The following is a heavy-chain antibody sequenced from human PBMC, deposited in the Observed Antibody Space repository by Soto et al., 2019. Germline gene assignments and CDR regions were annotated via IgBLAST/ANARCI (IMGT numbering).Heavy chain of an antibody. J-gene: IGHJ4*02. CDR1: GGSISPFY. Sequence: XGTLALTCTVSGGSISPFYWSWIRQPPGKGLEWIGYLYYSGNTNYNPSLKSRVTISVDASKNQVSLRLTSVTAADTAVYYCARVGGVAARTFDYRGQGTVVTVSS. V-gene: IGHV4-59*01. CDR3: ARVGGVAARTFDY. D-gene: IGHD2-15*01. CDR2: LYYSGNT.